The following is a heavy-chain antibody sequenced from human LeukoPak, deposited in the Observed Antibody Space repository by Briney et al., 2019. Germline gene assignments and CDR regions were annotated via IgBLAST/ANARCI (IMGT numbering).Heavy chain of an antibody. V-gene: IGHV3-48*04. CDR2: ISGSSSTI. CDR3: ARDPYSSGWYEGYFDY. CDR1: GFTFSSYS. D-gene: IGHD6-19*01. J-gene: IGHJ4*02. Sequence: GGSLRLSCAASGFTFSSYSMNWVRRAPGRGLEWVSHISGSSSTIYYADSVKGRFTISRDNAKNSLYLQMNSLRAEDTAVYYCARDPYSSGWYEGYFDYWGQGTLVTVSS.